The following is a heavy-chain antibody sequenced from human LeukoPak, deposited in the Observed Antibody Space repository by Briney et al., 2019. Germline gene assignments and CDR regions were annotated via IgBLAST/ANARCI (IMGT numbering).Heavy chain of an antibody. J-gene: IGHJ4*02. CDR2: INPNSGGT. V-gene: IGHV1-2*02. D-gene: IGHD3-22*01. CDR3: ARAMDYYDSSGYGFDY. CDR1: GYTFTGYY. Sequence: ASVKVSCKASGYTFTGYYMRWVRQAPGQGLEWTGWINPNSGGTNYAQKFQGRVTMTRDTSISTAYMELSRLRSDDTAVYYCARAMDYYDSSGYGFDYWGQGTLVTVSS.